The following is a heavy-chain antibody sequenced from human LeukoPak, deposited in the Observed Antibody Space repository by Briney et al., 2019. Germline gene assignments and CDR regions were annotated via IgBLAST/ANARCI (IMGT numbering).Heavy chain of an antibody. D-gene: IGHD6-19*01. CDR3: ATSPHYSSGLNWFDP. CDR1: GFTFNSYS. Sequence: GGSLRLSCAASGFTFNSYSMNWVRQAPGKGLEWVSSISSSSSYIYYADSVKGRFTISRDNAKNSLYLQMNSLRAEDTAVYYCATSPHYSSGLNWFDPWGQGTLVTVSS. CDR2: ISSSSSYI. V-gene: IGHV3-21*01. J-gene: IGHJ5*02.